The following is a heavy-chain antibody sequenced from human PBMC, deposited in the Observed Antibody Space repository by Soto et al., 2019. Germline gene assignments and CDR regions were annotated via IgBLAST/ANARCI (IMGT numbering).Heavy chain of an antibody. CDR1: GYSFTSYW. J-gene: IGHJ6*02. Sequence: EVQLVQSGAEVKKPGESLKISCKGSGYSFTSYWIGWVRQMPGKGLEWMGIIYPGDSDTRYSPSFQGQVTISADKSISTAYLQWSSLKASDTAMYYCARPRGYCSGGSCTDYYGMDVWGQGTTVTVSS. CDR3: ARPRGYCSGGSCTDYYGMDV. V-gene: IGHV5-51*01. CDR2: IYPGDSDT. D-gene: IGHD2-15*01.